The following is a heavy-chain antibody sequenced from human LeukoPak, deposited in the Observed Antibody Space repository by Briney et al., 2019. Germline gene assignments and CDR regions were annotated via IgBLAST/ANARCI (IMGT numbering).Heavy chain of an antibody. J-gene: IGHJ6*02. Sequence: SETLSLTCTVSGGSISSYYWSWIRQPPGKGLEWIGYIYYSGSTNYNPSLKSRVTISVDTSKNQFSLKLSSVTAADTAVYYCARDQIVVVPAGTGPRYYYYYYGMDVWGQGTTVTVSS. V-gene: IGHV4-59*01. CDR1: GGSISSYY. CDR3: ARDQIVVVPAGTGPRYYYYYYGMDV. D-gene: IGHD2-2*01. CDR2: IYYSGST.